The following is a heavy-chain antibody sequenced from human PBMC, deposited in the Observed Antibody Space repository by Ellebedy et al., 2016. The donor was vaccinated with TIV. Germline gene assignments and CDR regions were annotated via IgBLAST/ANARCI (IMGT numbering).Heavy chain of an antibody. J-gene: IGHJ3*02. D-gene: IGHD7-27*01. Sequence: PGGSLRLSCVASGFTFYSYWMHWVRQVPGKGLVWVSRITGDGSGTAYADSVKGRFTVSRDNAKNTLYLQMNSLRAEDTAVYYCARPPPNTGGDAFDIWGQGTIVTVSS. CDR1: GFTFYSYW. CDR2: ITGDGSGT. V-gene: IGHV3-74*01. CDR3: ARPPPNTGGDAFDI.